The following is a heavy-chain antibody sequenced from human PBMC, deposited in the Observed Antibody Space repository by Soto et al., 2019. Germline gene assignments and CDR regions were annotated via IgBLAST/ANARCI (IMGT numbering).Heavy chain of an antibody. Sequence: EVQLLESGGGLVQPGGSLRLSCAASGFTFSSYAMSWVRQAPGKGLEWVSAISGSGGSTYYADSVKGRFTISRDNSKNTLYLQRNSPRAEDTAVYYCAKDRPSSSGWHSTTFDYWGQGTLVTVSS. CDR1: GFTFSSYA. V-gene: IGHV3-23*01. CDR3: AKDRPSSSGWHSTTFDY. D-gene: IGHD6-19*01. J-gene: IGHJ4*02. CDR2: ISGSGGST.